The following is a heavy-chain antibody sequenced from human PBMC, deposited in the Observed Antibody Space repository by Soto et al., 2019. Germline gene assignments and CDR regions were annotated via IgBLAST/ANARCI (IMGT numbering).Heavy chain of an antibody. CDR3: AKDCKAAGIFDY. D-gene: IGHD6-13*01. V-gene: IGHV3-23*01. J-gene: IGHJ4*02. Sequence: GGSLRLSCAASGFTFSSYAMSWVRQAPGKGLEWVSAISGSGGSTYYAENVKGRVTISRDNSKNTLYLQMNSLRAEDTAVYYCAKDCKAAGIFDYWGQGTLVTVSS. CDR1: GFTFSSYA. CDR2: ISGSGGST.